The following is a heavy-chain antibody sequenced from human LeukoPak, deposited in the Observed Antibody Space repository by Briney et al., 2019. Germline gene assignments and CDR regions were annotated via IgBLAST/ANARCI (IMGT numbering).Heavy chain of an antibody. V-gene: IGHV5-51*01. D-gene: IGHD1-7*01. Sequence: GESLKISCKGSGYSFTSYWIGWVRQMPGKGLEWMGIIYPGDSDTKYSPSFKGQVTISADKSISTAYLQWTSLKASDTAMYSCARHDGTTNVDYWGQGTLVTVSS. CDR1: GYSFTSYW. CDR2: IYPGDSDT. CDR3: ARHDGTTNVDY. J-gene: IGHJ4*02.